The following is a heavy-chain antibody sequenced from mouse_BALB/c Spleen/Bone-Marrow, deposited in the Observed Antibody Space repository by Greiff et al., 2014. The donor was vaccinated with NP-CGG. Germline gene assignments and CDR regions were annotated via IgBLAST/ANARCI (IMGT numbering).Heavy chain of an antibody. J-gene: IGHJ4*01. V-gene: IGHV7-3*02. CDR2: IRNKANGYTT. CDR3: ARYDGYSDNAMDY. CDR1: GFTFTDYY. D-gene: IGHD2-3*01. Sequence: VQLQQSGEGLVQPGSSLRLSCATSGFTFTDYYMNWVRQPPGKALEWLGFIRNKANGYTTEFSASVKGRFTISRDNSQSILYLQMNTLRAEDSATYYCARYDGYSDNAMDYWGQGTSVTVSS.